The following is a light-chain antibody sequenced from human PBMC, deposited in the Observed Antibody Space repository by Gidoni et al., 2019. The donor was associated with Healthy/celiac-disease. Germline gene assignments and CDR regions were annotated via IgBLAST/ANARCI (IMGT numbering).Light chain of an antibody. CDR1: QSLSCW. J-gene: IGKJ2*01. CDR2: DAS. V-gene: IGKV1-5*01. CDR3: QQYNSYRYT. Sequence: DIQMTQSPSTLSASVGDRVTITCRASQSLSCWLAWYQQKPGKAPKLLIYDASSLESGVPSRFSGSGSGTEFTRTISSLQPDDFATYYCQQYNSYRYTFGQGTKLEIK.